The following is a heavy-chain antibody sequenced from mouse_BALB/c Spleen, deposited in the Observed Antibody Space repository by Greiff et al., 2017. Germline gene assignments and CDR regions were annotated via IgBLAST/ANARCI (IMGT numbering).Heavy chain of an antibody. Sequence: EVQRVESGGGLVKPGGSLKLSCAASGFTFSSYAMSWVRQTPEKRLEWVASISSGGSTYYPDSVKGRFTISRDNARNILYLQMSSLRSEDTAMYYCARGGLRLGGAMDYWGQGTSVTVSS. V-gene: IGHV5-6-5*01. J-gene: IGHJ4*01. CDR1: GFTFSSYA. D-gene: IGHD1-2*01. CDR3: ARGGLRLGGAMDY. CDR2: ISSGGST.